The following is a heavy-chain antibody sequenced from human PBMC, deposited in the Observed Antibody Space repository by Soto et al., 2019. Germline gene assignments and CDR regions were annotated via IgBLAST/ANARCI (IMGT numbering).Heavy chain of an antibody. J-gene: IGHJ5*02. CDR2: IYYSGST. CDR1: VFSSISYY. V-gene: IGHV4-59*01. CDR3: ARDSVDERELKLGWLEQ. D-gene: IGHD1-26*01. Sequence: PWDTLSRTCTFSVFSSISYYCSLILQPPVKGLEWIWYIYYSGSTNYNPSLKSRVTISVDTYKNQFSLKLSSVTAADTDLYYCARDSVDERELKLGWLEQWGKGTMVIVS.